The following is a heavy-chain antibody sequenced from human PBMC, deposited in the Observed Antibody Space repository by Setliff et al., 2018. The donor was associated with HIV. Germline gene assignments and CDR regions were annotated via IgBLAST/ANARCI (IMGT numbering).Heavy chain of an antibody. J-gene: IGHJ4*02. D-gene: IGHD3-3*01. V-gene: IGHV4-30-4*08. CDR3: ARVCPPVRYNFWSGYYPKAGYFDY. CDR1: GGSISSSNYY. Sequence: SLTCTVSGGSISSSNYYWGWLRQPPGKGLEWIGYIHYSGSIYYNPSLKSRVTISVDTSKNQFSLKLSSVTAADTAVYYCARVCPPVRYNFWSGYYPKAGYFDYWGQGALVTVSS. CDR2: IHYSGSI.